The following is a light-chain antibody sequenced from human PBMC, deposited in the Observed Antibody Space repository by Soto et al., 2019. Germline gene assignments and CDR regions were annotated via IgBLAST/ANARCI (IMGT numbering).Light chain of an antibody. J-gene: IGKJ2*01. Sequence: EIVLTQSPGTLSLSPGERATLSCRASQSVSSSYLAWYQQKPGQAPRPLIYGASSRATGIPDRFSGSGSGTYCTLTISRLEPEDFAVYYCLQYGSSPYTFGQGTKLEIK. V-gene: IGKV3-20*01. CDR1: QSVSSSY. CDR2: GAS. CDR3: LQYGSSPYT.